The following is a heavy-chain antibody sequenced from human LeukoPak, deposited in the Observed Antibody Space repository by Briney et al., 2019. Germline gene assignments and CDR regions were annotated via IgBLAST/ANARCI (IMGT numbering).Heavy chain of an antibody. J-gene: IGHJ1*01. CDR3: ARGPIDMATDRPAEYVLH. D-gene: IGHD5-24*01. Sequence: SVTVSCKASGGTFNSATISGARQVPGQGLEWMGRIIPIFGAVDYAQKFEGRVTVTADNSKTTASMQLISLKSEDTAVYYCARGPIDMATDRPAEYVLHWVQGTLVTVCS. CDR2: IIPIFGAV. CDR1: GGTFNSAT. V-gene: IGHV1-69*08.